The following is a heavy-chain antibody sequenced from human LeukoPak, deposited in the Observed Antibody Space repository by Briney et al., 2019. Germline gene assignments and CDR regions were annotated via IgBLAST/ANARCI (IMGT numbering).Heavy chain of an antibody. CDR2: ILGSGDTT. V-gene: IGHV3-23*01. CDR1: GFTFSNYA. Sequence: GGSLRLSCAGSGFTFSNYALSWVRQAPGKGLEWVSVILGSGDTTYYADSVKGRFTISRDNSKNTLYLQMNTLRAEDTAVYYCAKLVGGYYDSSGYYYQHWGQGTLVTVSS. J-gene: IGHJ1*01. CDR3: AKLVGGYYDSSGYYYQH. D-gene: IGHD3-22*01.